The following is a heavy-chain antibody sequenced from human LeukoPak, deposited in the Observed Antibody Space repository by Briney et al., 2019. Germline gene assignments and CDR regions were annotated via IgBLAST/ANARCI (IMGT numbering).Heavy chain of an antibody. CDR1: GFTFSSYA. Sequence: GGSLRLSCAASGFTFSSYAMSWVRQAPGKGLEWVSAISGSGGSTYYADSVKGRFTISRDNSKNTLYLQMNSLRAEDTAVYYCAKVEGSAYYYARAPVFDYWGQGILVTVSS. CDR3: AKVEGSAYYYARAPVFDY. CDR2: ISGSGGST. D-gene: IGHD3-22*01. V-gene: IGHV3-23*01. J-gene: IGHJ4*02.